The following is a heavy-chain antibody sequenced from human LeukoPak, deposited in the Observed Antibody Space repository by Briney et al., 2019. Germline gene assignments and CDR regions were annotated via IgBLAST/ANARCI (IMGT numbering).Heavy chain of an antibody. D-gene: IGHD3-10*01. J-gene: IGHJ4*02. CDR3: ARGVRLFYGSYYFDY. CDR2: INHSGST. Sequence: LETLSLTCAVYGGSFSGYYWSWIRQPPGKGLEWIGEINHSGSTNYNPSLKSRVTISVDTSKNQFSLKLSSVTAADTAVYYCARGVRLFYGSYYFDYWGQGTLVTVSS. CDR1: GGSFSGYY. V-gene: IGHV4-34*01.